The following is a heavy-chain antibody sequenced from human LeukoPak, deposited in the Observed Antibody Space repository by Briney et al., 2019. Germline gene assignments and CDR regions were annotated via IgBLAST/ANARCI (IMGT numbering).Heavy chain of an antibody. CDR3: ARSLGYCSGGSCYPFDY. D-gene: IGHD2-15*01. J-gene: IGHJ4*02. CDR1: GFTFSSYW. Sequence: GGSLRLSCAASGFTFSSYWMSWVRQAPGKGLEWVAHIKQDGSEKYYVDSVKGRFTISRDNAQNSLYLQMNSLRAEDTAVYYCARSLGYCSGGSCYPFDYWGQGTLVTVSS. V-gene: IGHV3-7*01. CDR2: IKQDGSEK.